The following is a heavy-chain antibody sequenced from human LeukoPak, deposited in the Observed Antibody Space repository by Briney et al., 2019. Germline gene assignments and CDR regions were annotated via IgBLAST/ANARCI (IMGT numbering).Heavy chain of an antibody. V-gene: IGHV3-43*02. Sequence: GGSLRLSCEASGFTFDDYAMHWVRQAPGKGLEWVSLISGDANSTYYAGSVKGRFTISRDNSKNSLYLQMNSLRTEDTAFYYCATNFGAYYYDTSGYYDFWGQGTLVTVSS. CDR2: ISGDANST. CDR1: GFTFDDYA. CDR3: ATNFGAYYYDTSGYYDF. J-gene: IGHJ4*02. D-gene: IGHD3-22*01.